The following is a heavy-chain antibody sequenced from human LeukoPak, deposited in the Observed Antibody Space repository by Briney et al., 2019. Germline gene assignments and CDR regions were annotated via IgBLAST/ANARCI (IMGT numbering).Heavy chain of an antibody. D-gene: IGHD3-9*01. CDR2: ISSSSSYI. CDR3: AREMYYDRAFDI. Sequence: GGSLRLSCTAPGFTLSSNGRNGVGQAQGKGRGGVSSISSSSSYIYYADSVKGRFTISRDNAKNSLYLQMNSLRAEDTAVYYCAREMYYDRAFDIWGQGTMVTVSS. V-gene: IGHV3-21*01. CDR1: GFTLSSNG. J-gene: IGHJ3*02.